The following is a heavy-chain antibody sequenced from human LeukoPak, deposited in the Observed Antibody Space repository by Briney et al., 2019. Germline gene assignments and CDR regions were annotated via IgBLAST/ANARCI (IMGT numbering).Heavy chain of an antibody. J-gene: IGHJ5*02. CDR3: ARGGGSYYPNWFDP. Sequence: SETLSLTCTVSGGSISSYYWSWVRQPPGKGLEWIGYIYYSGSTNYNPSLKSRVTISVDTSKNQFSLKLSSVTAADTAVYYCARGGGSYYPNWFDPWGQGTLVTVSS. V-gene: IGHV4-59*01. D-gene: IGHD1-26*01. CDR1: GGSISSYY. CDR2: IYYSGST.